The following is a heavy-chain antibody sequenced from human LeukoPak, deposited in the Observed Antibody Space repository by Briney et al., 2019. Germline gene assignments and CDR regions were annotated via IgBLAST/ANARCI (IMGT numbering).Heavy chain of an antibody. D-gene: IGHD2/OR15-2a*01. CDR2: INHSGST. Sequence: SETLSLTCAVYGGSFSGYYWSWIRRPPGKGLEWIGEINHSGSTNYNPSLKSRVTISVDTSKNQFSLKLSPVTAADTAVYYCARGKSIDYWGQGTLVTVSS. CDR3: ARGKSIDY. CDR1: GGSFSGYY. J-gene: IGHJ4*02. V-gene: IGHV4-34*01.